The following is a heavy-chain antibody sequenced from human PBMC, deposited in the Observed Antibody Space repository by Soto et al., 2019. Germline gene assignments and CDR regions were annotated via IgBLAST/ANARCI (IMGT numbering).Heavy chain of an antibody. D-gene: IGHD3-16*02. Sequence: GGSLRLSCAASGFTFSSYAMSWVRQAPGKGLEWVSAISGSGGSTYYADSVKGRFTISRDNSKNTLYLQMNSLRAEDTAVYYCAKDTFGGVIVGLFDPWGQGTLVTVSS. V-gene: IGHV3-23*01. CDR1: GFTFSSYA. CDR3: AKDTFGGVIVGLFDP. CDR2: ISGSGGST. J-gene: IGHJ5*02.